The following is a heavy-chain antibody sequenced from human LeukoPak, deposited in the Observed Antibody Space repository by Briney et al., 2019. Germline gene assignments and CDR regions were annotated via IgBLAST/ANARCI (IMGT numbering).Heavy chain of an antibody. J-gene: IGHJ4*02. CDR3: ARDSPYSSSWYPTAYFDY. CDR1: GGSISSYY. V-gene: IGHV4-4*07. D-gene: IGHD6-13*01. CDR2: IYTSGST. Sequence: SETLSLTCTVSGGSISSYYWSWIRQPAGKGLEWIGRIYTSGSTNYNPSLKSRVTMSVDTSKNQFSLKLSSVTAADTAVYYCARDSPYSSSWYPTAYFDYWGQGTLVTVSS.